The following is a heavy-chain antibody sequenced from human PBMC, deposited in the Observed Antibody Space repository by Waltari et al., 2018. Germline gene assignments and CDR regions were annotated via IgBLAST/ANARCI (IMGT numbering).Heavy chain of an antibody. D-gene: IGHD1-26*01. CDR3: ARHQVGGRDFEY. CDR2: IYQCGST. Sequence: QVQLHESGPGLVQSSATLSLTCAVSGYSISRGYYWGWIREPAGKGLVWIGTIYQCGSTYYNPSLKSRITISLDTSKNQFSLKLNSVTAADTAVYYCARHQVGGRDFEYWGQGTLVTVSS. V-gene: IGHV4-38-2*01. J-gene: IGHJ4*02. CDR1: GYSISRGYY.